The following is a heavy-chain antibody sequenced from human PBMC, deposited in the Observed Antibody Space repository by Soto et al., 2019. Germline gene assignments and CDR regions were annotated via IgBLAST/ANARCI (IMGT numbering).Heavy chain of an antibody. J-gene: IGHJ6*02. Sequence: SETLSLTCAVYGGSFSGYYWSWIRQPPGKGLEWIGEINHSGSTNYNPSLKSRVTISVGTSKNQFSLKLSSVTAADTAVYYCARGGGYCSSTSCYTRQYYYYYYGMDVWGQGTTVTVSS. CDR1: GGSFSGYY. CDR2: INHSGST. V-gene: IGHV4-34*01. CDR3: ARGGGYCSSTSCYTRQYYYYYYGMDV. D-gene: IGHD2-2*02.